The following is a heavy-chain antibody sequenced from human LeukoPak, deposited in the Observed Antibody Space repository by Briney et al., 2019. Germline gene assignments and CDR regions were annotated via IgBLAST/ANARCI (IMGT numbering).Heavy chain of an antibody. CDR3: AKSLSGRSLFDS. V-gene: IGHV3-48*01. CDR2: ISSSSSI. J-gene: IGHJ4*02. D-gene: IGHD1-26*01. CDR1: GFTFSSYS. Sequence: GGSLRLSCIASGFTFSSYSMNWGRQAPGKGLEWVSYISSSSSIYYADSVKGRFTISRDNAKTSLYLQMNSLRAEDSAVYYCAKSLSGRSLFDSWGQGTLVTVSS.